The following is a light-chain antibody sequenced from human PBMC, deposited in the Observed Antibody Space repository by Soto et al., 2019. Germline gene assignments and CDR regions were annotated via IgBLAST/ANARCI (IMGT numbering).Light chain of an antibody. Sequence: QSAVPQPRSVSGSPGQSVTISCSGTSIDVDDYVSWYQQHPGKAPKVIIYDVTERPSGVPDRFSGSKSGNAASLTVSGLQAEDEADYYCCAHVGSSTYVFGSGTKVTVL. J-gene: IGLJ1*01. V-gene: IGLV2-11*01. CDR3: CAHVGSSTYV. CDR2: DVT. CDR1: SIDVDDY.